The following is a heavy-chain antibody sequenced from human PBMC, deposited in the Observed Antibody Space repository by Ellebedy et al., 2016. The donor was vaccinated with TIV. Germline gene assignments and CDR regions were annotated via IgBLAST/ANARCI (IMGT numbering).Heavy chain of an antibody. CDR2: INGGSYSI. Sequence: GGSLRLXCEASGFTFSSYTMNWVRQAPGKRLEWLSYINGGSYSIGYADSVKGRFTVSRDNAKNSLYLQMDSLRVEDTAVYYCATNDSGYMVNWGQGTLVTVSS. V-gene: IGHV3-48*04. J-gene: IGHJ4*02. D-gene: IGHD3-22*01. CDR3: ATNDSGYMVN. CDR1: GFTFSSYT.